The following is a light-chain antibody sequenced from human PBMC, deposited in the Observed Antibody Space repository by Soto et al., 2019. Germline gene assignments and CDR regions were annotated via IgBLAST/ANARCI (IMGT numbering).Light chain of an antibody. V-gene: IGKV1-12*01. CDR1: QGLNNW. CDR3: QQGNSLPYT. Sequence: DIRMTQSPSSVSASVGDRVTITCRASQGLNNWLAWYQQKPGKAPNLLIYATSSLQSGVPSRFSGRGSGTEFTLTISSLQPEDFATYYCQQGNSLPYTFGQGTKVDIK. CDR2: ATS. J-gene: IGKJ2*01.